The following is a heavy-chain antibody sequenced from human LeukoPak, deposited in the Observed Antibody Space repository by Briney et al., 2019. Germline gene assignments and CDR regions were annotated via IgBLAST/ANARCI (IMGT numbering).Heavy chain of an antibody. Sequence: GSAVPDTCQGTGCTYRNYPISWVRPPPGRGGAWMGGISPIFGTANDAQKFQGRVTITADESTSTAYMELSSLRTEDTAVYYWASGFGGSSWTFDYWGQGTLVTVSS. V-gene: IGHV1-69*01. CDR3: ASGFGGSSWTFDY. CDR2: ISPIFGTA. D-gene: IGHD6-13*01. CDR1: GCTYRNYP. J-gene: IGHJ4*02.